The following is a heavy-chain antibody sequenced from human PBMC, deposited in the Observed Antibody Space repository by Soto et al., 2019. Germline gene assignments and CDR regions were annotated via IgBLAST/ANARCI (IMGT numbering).Heavy chain of an antibody. D-gene: IGHD6-19*01. CDR3: ARENGQWLVSD. J-gene: IGHJ1*01. CDR1: GYIFTSHG. CDR2: ITTYHGNT. V-gene: IGHV1-18*01. Sequence: QVQLVQSGAEVKKPGASVKVSCKASGYIFTSHGISWVRQAPGQGLEWMGRITTYHGNTKYAQKLQGRVTMTTDTSASIAYMGLRSLRSDDTAVYSCARENGQWLVSDWGQGTLVTVSS.